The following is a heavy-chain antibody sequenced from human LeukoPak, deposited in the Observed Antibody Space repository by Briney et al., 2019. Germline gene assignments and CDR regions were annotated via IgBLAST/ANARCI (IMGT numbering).Heavy chain of an antibody. D-gene: IGHD2-21*02. CDR3: ARAYCGGDCYYDWFDP. CDR1: GFTFTSFA. V-gene: IGHV3-21*01. J-gene: IGHJ5*02. CDR2: ISSSSSYI. Sequence: GGSLRLSCAASGFTFTSFAMSWVRQAPGKGLEWVSSISSSSSYIYYADSVKGRFTISRDNAKNSLYLQMNSLRAEDTAVYYCARAYCGGDCYYDWFDPWGQGTLVTVSS.